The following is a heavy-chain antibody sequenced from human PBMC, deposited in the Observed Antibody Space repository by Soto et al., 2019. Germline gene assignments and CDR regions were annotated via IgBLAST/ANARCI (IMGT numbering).Heavy chain of an antibody. V-gene: IGHV3-23*01. CDR1: GFTFSNYA. Sequence: GGSLRLSCAASGFTFSNYAISWVRQAPGKGLEWVSAVGNTGLSTHYSDSVKGRFTISRDNSKHTLYLQMDSLRAEDTALYYCAKDRGTNYYFYGMDVWGQGTTVTVSS. CDR2: VGNTGLST. CDR3: AKDRGTNYYFYGMDV. D-gene: IGHD1-7*01. J-gene: IGHJ6*02.